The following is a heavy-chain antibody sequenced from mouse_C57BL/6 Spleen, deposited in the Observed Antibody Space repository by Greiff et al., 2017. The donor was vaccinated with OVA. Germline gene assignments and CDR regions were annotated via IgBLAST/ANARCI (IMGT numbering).Heavy chain of an antibody. Sequence: QVQLQQSGAELVRPGASVTLSCKASGYTFTDYEMHWVKQTPVHGLEWIGAIDPETGGTAYNQKFKGKAILTADKSSSTAYMELRSLTSEDSAVYSCTSGGYYGTPFAYWGQGTLVTVSA. CDR1: GYTFTDYE. CDR2: IDPETGGT. V-gene: IGHV1-15*01. D-gene: IGHD1-1*01. CDR3: TSGGYYGTPFAY. J-gene: IGHJ3*01.